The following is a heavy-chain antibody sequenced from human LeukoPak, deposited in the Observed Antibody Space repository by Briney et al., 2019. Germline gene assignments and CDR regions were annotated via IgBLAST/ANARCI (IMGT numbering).Heavy chain of an antibody. D-gene: IGHD2-2*01. Sequence: GGSLRLSCAASGFSFSGYWLHWVRQAPGEGLVWVSRINSDGSITTYADSVKGRFTISRDNAKNTMYLQMNSLRAEDTAVYYCARDRVYCGSTSCNAYYFDYWGQGTLVTVSS. CDR3: ARDRVYCGSTSCNAYYFDY. J-gene: IGHJ4*02. V-gene: IGHV3-74*01. CDR2: INSDGSIT. CDR1: GFSFSGYW.